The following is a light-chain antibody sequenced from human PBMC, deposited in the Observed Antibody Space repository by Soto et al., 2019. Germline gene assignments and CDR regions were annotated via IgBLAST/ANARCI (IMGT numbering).Light chain of an antibody. CDR3: HQYGSSPTT. CDR2: DAS. J-gene: IGKJ1*01. CDR1: QSVSSSY. Sequence: VLAQSAGTLSLSPGERATLSCRASQSVSSSYLAWYQQKPGQAPRLLIYDASNRATGIPARFSGSGPGTDFTLTISRLEPEDFAVYYCHQYGSSPTTLGQGTKVDIK. V-gene: IGKV3-20*01.